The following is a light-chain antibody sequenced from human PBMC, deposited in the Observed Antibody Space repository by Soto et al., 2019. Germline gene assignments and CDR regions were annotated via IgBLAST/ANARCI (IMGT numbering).Light chain of an antibody. CDR1: QFFSNTY. Sequence: VLTQSPGSLSLSPGEGATLSCRASQFFSNTYLAWYQLRPGQAPRLLIYVASHRATGIPDRFSGSGSGPDFTLAVTRLEPEDSAVYYCHHSGGAPWAFGQGTKVEIK. CDR2: VAS. V-gene: IGKV3-20*01. J-gene: IGKJ1*01. CDR3: HHSGGAPWA.